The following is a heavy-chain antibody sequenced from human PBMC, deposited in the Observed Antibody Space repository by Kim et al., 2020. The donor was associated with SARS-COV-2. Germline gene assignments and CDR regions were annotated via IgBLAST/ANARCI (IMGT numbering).Heavy chain of an antibody. Sequence: SPSFQGQVTISADKSISTAYLQWSSLKASDTAMYYCARRGTGYYYYGMDVWGQGTTVTVSS. D-gene: IGHD2-15*01. J-gene: IGHJ6*02. CDR3: ARRGTGYYYYGMDV. V-gene: IGHV5-51*01.